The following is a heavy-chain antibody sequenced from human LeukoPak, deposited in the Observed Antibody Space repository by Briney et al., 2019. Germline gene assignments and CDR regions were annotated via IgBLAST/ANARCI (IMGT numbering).Heavy chain of an antibody. D-gene: IGHD1-1*01. Sequence: PGGSQRLPCAASGFTFSTYTMNWGRQAPGKGLEWVSSICPRSTYIYYGDPVKGRFTISRDNAENSLSLQMDSLRAEDTAVYYCVRVSGRLERQSDLADWGQGTLVTVSS. J-gene: IGHJ4*03. CDR1: GFTFSTYT. CDR3: VRVSGRLERQSDLAD. CDR2: ICPRSTYI. V-gene: IGHV3-21*01.